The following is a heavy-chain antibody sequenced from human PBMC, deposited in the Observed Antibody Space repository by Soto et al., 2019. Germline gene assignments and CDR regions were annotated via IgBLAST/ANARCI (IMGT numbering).Heavy chain of an antibody. D-gene: IGHD2-21*02. Sequence: GGSLRLSCAASGFTFSSYWMHWVRQAPGKGLVWVSRINSDGTSTNYADSVKGRFTISRDNAKNTLYLQMNNLRAEDTAVYYCAKGGAYCYDDCTRAYWGQGTLVTVSS. V-gene: IGHV3-74*01. CDR3: AKGGAYCYDDCTRAY. CDR2: INSDGTST. J-gene: IGHJ4*02. CDR1: GFTFSSYW.